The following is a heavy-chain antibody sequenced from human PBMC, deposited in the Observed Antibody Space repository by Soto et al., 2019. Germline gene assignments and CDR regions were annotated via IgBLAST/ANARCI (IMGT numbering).Heavy chain of an antibody. CDR2: IIPMLGIS. CDR3: ARDGSAAANDY. J-gene: IGHJ4*02. D-gene: IGHD2-2*01. Sequence: ASVKVSCKASGGTFSSYTISWVRQAPGQVLEWMGRIIPMLGISNYXXKFQGRGXXTADKSTSTAXVELSXLRSEETAVYYCARDGSAAANDYWGQGTLVTVSS. V-gene: IGHV1-69*04. CDR1: GGTFSSYT.